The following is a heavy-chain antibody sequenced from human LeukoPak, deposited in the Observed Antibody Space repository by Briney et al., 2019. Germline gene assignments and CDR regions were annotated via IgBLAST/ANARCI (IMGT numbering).Heavy chain of an antibody. V-gene: IGHV3-64*01. CDR3: AREGVDLGGSNFDY. D-gene: IGHD1-26*01. CDR1: GFTFSSYA. J-gene: IGHJ4*02. Sequence: PGGSLRLSCGASGFTFSSYAMHWVRQAPGKGLEYVSAISSNGGSTYYANSVKGRFTISRDNSKNTLYLQMGSLRAEDMAVYYCAREGVDLGGSNFDYWSQGTLVTVSS. CDR2: ISSNGGST.